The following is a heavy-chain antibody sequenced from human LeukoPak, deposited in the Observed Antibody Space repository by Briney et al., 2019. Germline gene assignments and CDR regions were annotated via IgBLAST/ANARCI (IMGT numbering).Heavy chain of an antibody. Sequence: SETLSLTCTVSGGSISSSSYYWGWIRQPPGKGLEWIGEISHSGSTNYNPSLKSRVTISVDTSKNQFSLKLSSVTAADTAVYYCARSRFLEWLLYRYFAFDIWGQGTMVTVSS. V-gene: IGHV4-39*07. CDR3: ARSRFLEWLLYRYFAFDI. CDR2: ISHSGST. D-gene: IGHD3-3*01. CDR1: GGSISSSSYY. J-gene: IGHJ3*02.